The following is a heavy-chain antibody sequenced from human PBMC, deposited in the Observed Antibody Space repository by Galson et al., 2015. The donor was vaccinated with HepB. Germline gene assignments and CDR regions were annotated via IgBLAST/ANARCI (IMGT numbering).Heavy chain of an antibody. V-gene: IGHV1-69*01. CDR2: IIPIFGTA. J-gene: IGHJ6*02. CDR3: ARGVRCFGVVTVDYCGMYV. D-gene: IGHD3-3*01. Sequence: QSGAEVKKPGESLKISCKASGGTFSSYTISWVRQAPGQGLEWMGGIIPIFGTANYAQKFQGRVTITADESTSTAYMELSSLRSEDTAVYYCARGVRCFGVVTVDYCGMYVWGQGTTFTVSS. CDR1: GGTFSSYT.